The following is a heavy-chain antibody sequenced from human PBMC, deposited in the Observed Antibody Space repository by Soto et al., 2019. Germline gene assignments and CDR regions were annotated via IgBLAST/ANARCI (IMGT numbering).Heavy chain of an antibody. CDR1: GFTFSDYY. CDR2: ISSSSSYT. J-gene: IGHJ4*02. CDR3: ARGFTGIQLWTPPGY. V-gene: IGHV3-11*06. D-gene: IGHD5-18*01. Sequence: KTGGSLRLSCAASGFTFSDYYMSWIRQAPGKGLEWVSYISSSSSYTNYADSVKGRFTISRDNAKNSLYLQMNSLRAEDTAVYYCARGFTGIQLWTPPGYWGQGTLVTVSS.